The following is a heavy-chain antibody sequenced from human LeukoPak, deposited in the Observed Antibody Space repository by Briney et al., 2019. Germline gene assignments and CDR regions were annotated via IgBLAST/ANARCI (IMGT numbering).Heavy chain of an antibody. J-gene: IGHJ4*02. D-gene: IGHD1-26*01. CDR1: GFTFSNYA. CDR3: AKDRLGAPTQGRIDY. CDR2: IRAGGGST. Sequence: GGSLRLSCAASGFTFSNYAMTWVRQAPGKGLEWVSGIRAGGGSTNFADSVRGRFTLSTDNSKNTLYLHMNNLSGEDTAVYYCAKDRLGAPTQGRIDYWGQGTLVTVSS. V-gene: IGHV3-23*01.